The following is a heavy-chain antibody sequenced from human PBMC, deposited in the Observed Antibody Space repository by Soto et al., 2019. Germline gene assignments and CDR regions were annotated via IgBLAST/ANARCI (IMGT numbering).Heavy chain of an antibody. J-gene: IGHJ6*02. Sequence: QVQLVQSGAEVKKPGASVKVSCKASGYTFTGYYMHWVRQAPGQGLEWMGWIIPNSGGTNYAQKFQGWVTMTRDTSISTAYMALSRLRSDDTAVYYCARGSVLRYFDWLNHYYYYGMDVWGQGTTVTVSS. CDR1: GYTFTGYY. V-gene: IGHV1-2*04. CDR2: IIPNSGGT. D-gene: IGHD3-9*01. CDR3: ARGSVLRYFDWLNHYYYYGMDV.